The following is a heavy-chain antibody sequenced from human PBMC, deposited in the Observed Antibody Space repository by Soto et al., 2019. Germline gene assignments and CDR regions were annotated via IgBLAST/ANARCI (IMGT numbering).Heavy chain of an antibody. V-gene: IGHV5-51*01. CDR2: IYPGDSDT. CDR1: GYSFTLYW. J-gene: IGHJ4*02. D-gene: IGHD3-22*01. Sequence: PGESLNISCKGSGYSFTLYWIGWVRQMPGKGLEWMGIIYPGDSDTRYSPSFQGQVTISADKSISTAYLQWSSLKASDTAMYYCATPPVHSSGYKDYWGQGTLVTVSS. CDR3: ATPPVHSSGYKDY.